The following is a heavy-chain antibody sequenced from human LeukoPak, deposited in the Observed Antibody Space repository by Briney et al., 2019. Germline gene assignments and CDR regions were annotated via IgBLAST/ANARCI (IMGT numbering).Heavy chain of an antibody. D-gene: IGHD6-19*01. V-gene: IGHV3-33*08. J-gene: IGHJ4*02. CDR1: GYTVSRNY. CDR3: ARGGERWLVRTYLDY. CDR2: IWYDGSDK. Sequence: PGGPLRLLCTASGYTVSRNYMRWVRRSPGKGLEWVTFIWYDGSDKYKADSVKGRFTISRDNYKNKMSLQMNSLRARDTAVYFCARGGERWLVRTYLDYWGQGTLVTVSS.